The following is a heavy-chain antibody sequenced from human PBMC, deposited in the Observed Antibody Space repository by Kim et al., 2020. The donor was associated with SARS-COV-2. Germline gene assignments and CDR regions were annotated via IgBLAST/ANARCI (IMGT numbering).Heavy chain of an antibody. CDR3: AASYYDILTGYYNDYYYGMDV. Sequence: SVKVSCKASGFTFTSSAVQWVRQARGQRLEWIGWIVVGSGNTNYAQKFQERVTITRDMSTSTAYMELSSLRSEDTAVYYCAASYYDILTGYYNDYYYGMDVWGQGTTVTVSS. D-gene: IGHD3-9*01. J-gene: IGHJ6*02. CDR2: IVVGSGNT. CDR1: GFTFTSSA. V-gene: IGHV1-58*01.